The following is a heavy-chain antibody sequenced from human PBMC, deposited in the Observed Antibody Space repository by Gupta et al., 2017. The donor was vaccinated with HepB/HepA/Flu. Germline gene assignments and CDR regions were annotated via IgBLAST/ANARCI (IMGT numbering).Heavy chain of an antibody. J-gene: IGHJ4*02. CDR1: GFTFSNAW. Sequence: EVQLVESGGGLVKPGGSLRLSCAASGFTFSNAWMSWVRQAPGKGLEWVGRIKSKTDGGTTDYAAPVKGRFTISRDDSKNTLYLQMNSLKTEDTAVYYCTTDATLLWFGEAPPTNLEFDYWGQGTLVTVSS. D-gene: IGHD3-10*01. CDR3: TTDATLLWFGEAPPTNLEFDY. V-gene: IGHV3-15*01. CDR2: IKSKTDGGTT.